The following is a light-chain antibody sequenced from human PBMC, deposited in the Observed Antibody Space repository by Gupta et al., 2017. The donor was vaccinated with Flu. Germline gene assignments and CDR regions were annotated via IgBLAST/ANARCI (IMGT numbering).Light chain of an antibody. CDR3: QHCNTWPWT. J-gene: IGKJ3*01. Sequence: DRVLTQSPATLSASPGERVILSCRASQSVGSSLAWYQQRPGQAPRLLIYGASVRPTDVPARFSGSGSGTDFTLTINRLESEDFALYYCQHCNTWPWTFGPGTKVDIK. V-gene: IGKV3-15*01. CDR2: GAS. CDR1: QSVGSS.